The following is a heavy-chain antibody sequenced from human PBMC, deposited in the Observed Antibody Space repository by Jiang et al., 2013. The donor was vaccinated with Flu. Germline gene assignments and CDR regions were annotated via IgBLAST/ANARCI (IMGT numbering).Heavy chain of an antibody. CDR2: IIPIFGTA. J-gene: IGHJ6*02. CDR1: GGTFSSYA. Sequence: SGAEVKKPGSSVKVSCKASGGTFSSYAISWVRQAPGQGLEWMGGIIPIFGTANYAQKFQGRVTITADESTSTAYMELSSLRSEDTAVYYCARDRRTYYDILTGYRNYYYGMDVWGQGTTVTVSS. V-gene: IGHV1-69*01. CDR3: ARDRRTYYDILTGYRNYYYGMDV. D-gene: IGHD3-9*01.